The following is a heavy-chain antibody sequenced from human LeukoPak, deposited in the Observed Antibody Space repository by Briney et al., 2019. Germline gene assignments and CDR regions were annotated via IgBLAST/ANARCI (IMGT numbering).Heavy chain of an antibody. D-gene: IGHD4-11*01. V-gene: IGHV3-13*01. Sequence: PGGSLRLSCAASGFAFSTSDMHWVRQAAGQGLEWVSGIGKAGDTYYLDSLRGRFTIFRENDENSVYLQMNNLRAGDTAVYYCARGDYMGFDPWGQGTLVTVSS. CDR2: IGKAGDT. CDR3: ARGDYMGFDP. J-gene: IGHJ5*02. CDR1: GFAFSTSD.